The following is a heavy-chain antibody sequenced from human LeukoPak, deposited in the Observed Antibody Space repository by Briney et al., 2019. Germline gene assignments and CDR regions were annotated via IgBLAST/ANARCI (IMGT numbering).Heavy chain of an antibody. V-gene: IGHV3-23*01. D-gene: IGHD6-13*01. Sequence: GGSLRLSCAASGITLSTYEMHWVRQAPGKGLEWVSAISGSGDSTYYADSVKGRFTISRDNSKNTLYLQMNSLRAEDTAFYYCARRYSSSWNYWGQGTLVTVSS. CDR2: ISGSGDST. J-gene: IGHJ4*02. CDR3: ARRYSSSWNY. CDR1: GITLSTYE.